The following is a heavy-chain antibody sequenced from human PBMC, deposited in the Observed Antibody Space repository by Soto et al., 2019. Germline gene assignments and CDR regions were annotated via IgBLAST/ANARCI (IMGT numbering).Heavy chain of an antibody. CDR3: ARNGSYYDFWSGDYFGGGMDV. CDR2: INHSGST. D-gene: IGHD3-3*01. J-gene: IGHJ6*02. CDR1: GGSFSGYY. V-gene: IGHV4-34*01. Sequence: SETLSLTCAVYGGSFSGYYWSWIRQPPGKGLEWIGEINHSGSTNYTPSLKSRVTISVDTSKNQFSLKLSSVTAAGTAVYYCARNGSYYDFWSGDYFGGGMDVWGQGTTVTVSS.